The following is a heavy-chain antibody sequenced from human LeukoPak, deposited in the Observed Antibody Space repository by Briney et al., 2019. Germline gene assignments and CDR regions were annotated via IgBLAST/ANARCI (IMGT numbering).Heavy chain of an antibody. CDR2: ISAYNGNT. D-gene: IGHD5-24*01. Sequence: GASVKVSCKASGYTFTSYGISWVRQAPGQGLEWMGWISAYNGNTNYAQKLQGRVTMTTDTSTSTAYMELRSLRSDDTAVYYCARGEETWLQSVSVTFDIWGQGTMVTVSS. J-gene: IGHJ3*02. CDR3: ARGEETWLQSVSVTFDI. V-gene: IGHV1-18*01. CDR1: GYTFTSYG.